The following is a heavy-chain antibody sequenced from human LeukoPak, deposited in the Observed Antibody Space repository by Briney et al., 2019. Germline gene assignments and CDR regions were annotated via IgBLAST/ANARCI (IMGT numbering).Heavy chain of an antibody. CDR2: ICSSAYTI. V-gene: IGHV3-11*01. D-gene: IGHD2-2*01. CDR1: GFTFSDYY. Sequence: GGSLRLSCAASGFTFSDYYITWIRQPPGNGLEWVSYICSSAYTIYYTASARGRFIISRTNAKNSLYLQMNTLRAEDTAVYYCARGFSYAVDYWGQGTLVTVSS. CDR3: ARGFSYAVDY. J-gene: IGHJ4*02.